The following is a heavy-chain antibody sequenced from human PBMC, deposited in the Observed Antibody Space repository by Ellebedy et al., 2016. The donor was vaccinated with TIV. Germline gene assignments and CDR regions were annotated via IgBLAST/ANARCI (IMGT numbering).Heavy chain of an antibody. D-gene: IGHD2-15*01. Sequence: GGSLRLSXAASGFTFSSYWMHWVRQAPGKGLVWVARIHSDEISTEYADSAKGRFTISRDNAKNTVYLQMNSLRAEDTAVYYCARDGSCGGGKCYSGLPDFWGQGTLVTVSS. CDR2: IHSDEIST. J-gene: IGHJ4*02. CDR1: GFTFSSYW. CDR3: ARDGSCGGGKCYSGLPDF. V-gene: IGHV3-74*03.